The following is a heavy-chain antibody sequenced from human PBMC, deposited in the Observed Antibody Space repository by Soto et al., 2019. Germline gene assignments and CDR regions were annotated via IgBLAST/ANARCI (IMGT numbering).Heavy chain of an antibody. CDR2: ISPYNGNT. D-gene: IGHD2-8*01. Sequence: QVQLVQSGGEVKKPGASVKVSCKASGYTFSNFGLSWVRQAPGQGLELMGWISPYNGNTNYAQKLQGRLTMTTDTSTSTAYMVLTSLRSDDTAVYYCARDRLGVSVTGGGFDSWGQGTLVTVSS. J-gene: IGHJ4*02. CDR3: ARDRLGVSVTGGGFDS. CDR1: GYTFSNFG. V-gene: IGHV1-18*01.